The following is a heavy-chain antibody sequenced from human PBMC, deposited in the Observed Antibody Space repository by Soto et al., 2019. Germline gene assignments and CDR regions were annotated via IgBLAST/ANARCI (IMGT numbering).Heavy chain of an antibody. V-gene: IGHV3-33*01. CDR3: ARDDDLPDNGLDH. D-gene: IGHD1-1*01. CDR1: GFRFSNYG. Sequence: QVQLVESGGGVVQPGRALRLSCAASGFRFSNYGMHWVRQAPGKGLEWLAVIVADGTGLHYADSVRGRFTISRDNSKNALYLQLHSLGADDTAIYFCARDDDLPDNGLDHWGQRTLVTVSS. J-gene: IGHJ4*02. CDR2: IVADGTGL.